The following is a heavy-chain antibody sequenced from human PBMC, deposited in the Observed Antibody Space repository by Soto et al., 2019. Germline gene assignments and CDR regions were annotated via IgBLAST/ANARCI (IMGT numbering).Heavy chain of an antibody. V-gene: IGHV4-59*01. J-gene: IGHJ6*02. Sequence: SETLSLTCTVSGGSISSYYWSWIRQPPGKGLEWIGYIYYSGSTNYNPSLKSRVTISVDTSKNQFSLKLSSVTAADTAVYYCAREAVTHYYYYGMDVWGQGTTVTVAS. CDR3: AREAVTHYYYYGMDV. CDR1: GGSISSYY. CDR2: IYYSGST. D-gene: IGHD4-17*01.